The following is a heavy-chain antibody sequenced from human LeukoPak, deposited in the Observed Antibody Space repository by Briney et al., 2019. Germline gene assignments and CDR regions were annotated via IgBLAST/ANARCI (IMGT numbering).Heavy chain of an antibody. V-gene: IGHV3-64D*09. CDR3: VKGDRYYGSGSYDYFDY. D-gene: IGHD3-10*01. CDR1: GFTFSSYA. J-gene: IGHJ4*02. CDR2: ISSNGGST. Sequence: GSLRLSCSASGFTFSSYAMHWVRQAPGKGLEYVSAISSNGGSTYYADSVKGRFTISRDNSKNTLYLQMSSLRAEDTAVYYCVKGDRYYGSGSYDYFDYWGQGTLVTVSS.